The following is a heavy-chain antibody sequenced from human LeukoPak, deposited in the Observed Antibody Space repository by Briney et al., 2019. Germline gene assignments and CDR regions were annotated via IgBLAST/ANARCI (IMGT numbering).Heavy chain of an antibody. CDR1: GGSFSGYY. CDR3: ARWAGGSDY. CDR2: INHSGST. V-gene: IGHV4-34*01. D-gene: IGHD4-23*01. J-gene: IGHJ4*02. Sequence: SETLSLTCAIYGGSFSGYYWSWIRQPPGKGLEWIGEINHSGSTNYNPSLKSRVTISVDTSKNQFSLKLSSVTAADTAVYYCARWAGGSDYWGQGTLVTVSS.